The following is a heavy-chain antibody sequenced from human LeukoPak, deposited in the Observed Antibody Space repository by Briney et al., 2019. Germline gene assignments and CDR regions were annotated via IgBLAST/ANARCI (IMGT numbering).Heavy chain of an antibody. CDR1: GFTFSSYS. V-gene: IGHV3-48*01. CDR3: ARSLILVTQYRQFDY. CDR2: ISSSSSTI. Sequence: GGSLRLSCAASGFTFSSYSMNWVRQAPGKGLEWVSYISSSSSTIYYADSVKGRFTISRDNAKNSLYLQMNSLRAEDTAVYYCARSLILVTQYRQFDYWGQGTLVTVSS. D-gene: IGHD3-9*01. J-gene: IGHJ4*02.